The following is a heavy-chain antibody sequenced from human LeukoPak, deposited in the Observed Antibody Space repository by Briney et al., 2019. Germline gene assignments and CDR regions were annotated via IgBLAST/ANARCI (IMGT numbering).Heavy chain of an antibody. D-gene: IGHD2-21*02. CDR1: GGSISSYY. CDR2: IYYSGST. J-gene: IGHJ4*02. V-gene: IGHV4-59*01. CDR3: ARSGCGGGDCYSVLDY. Sequence: SETLSLTCTVSGGSISSYYWSWIRQPPGKGLEWIGYIYYSGSTNYNPSLKSRVTISVDTSKNQFSLTLSSVTAADTAVYYCARSGCGGGDCYSVLDYWGQGTLVTVSS.